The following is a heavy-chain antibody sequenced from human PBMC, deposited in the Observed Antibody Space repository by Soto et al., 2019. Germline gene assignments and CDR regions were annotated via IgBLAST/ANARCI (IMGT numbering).Heavy chain of an antibody. CDR3: ARDLVGATTEYFQH. CDR1: GFTVSSNY. D-gene: IGHD1-26*01. V-gene: IGHV3-66*01. J-gene: IGHJ1*01. CDR2: IYSGGGT. Sequence: EVQLVESGGGLVQPGGSLRLSCAASGFTVSSNYMSWVRQAPGKGLEWVSVIYSGGGTYYADSVKGRFTISRDNSKNTLYLQMNSLRVEDTAVYYCARDLVGATTEYFQHWGQGTLVTVSS.